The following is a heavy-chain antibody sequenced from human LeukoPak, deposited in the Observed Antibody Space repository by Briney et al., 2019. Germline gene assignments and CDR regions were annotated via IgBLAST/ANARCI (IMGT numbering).Heavy chain of an antibody. D-gene: IGHD3-22*01. CDR1: GFTFSSYA. V-gene: IGHV3-23*01. J-gene: IGHJ4*02. Sequence: GGSLRLSCAASGFTFSSYAMTWVRPAPGKGLEWVSRFSGSGGNTYYADSVKGRFTISRDNSENTLYLQMNSLGAEDTAVYYCAKSRGYYYDSSGYPNYFDYWGQGTLVTVSS. CDR3: AKSRGYYYDSSGYPNYFDY. CDR2: FSGSGGNT.